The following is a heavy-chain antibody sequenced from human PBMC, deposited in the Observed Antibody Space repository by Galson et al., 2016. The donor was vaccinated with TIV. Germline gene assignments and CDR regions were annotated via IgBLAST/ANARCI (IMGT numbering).Heavy chain of an antibody. D-gene: IGHD2/OR15-2a*01. Sequence: SLRLSCAASGFTFNNFALSWVRQAPGRGLEWVSSINNFGVATYYSDSVKGRFTISRDNSKNTLYLHMSSLRVDDTAFYYCAKDANYVLPRNWSDAWGQGTLVTVSS. V-gene: IGHV3-23*01. CDR2: INNFGVAT. CDR3: AKDANYVLPRNWSDA. CDR1: GFTFNNFA. J-gene: IGHJ5*02.